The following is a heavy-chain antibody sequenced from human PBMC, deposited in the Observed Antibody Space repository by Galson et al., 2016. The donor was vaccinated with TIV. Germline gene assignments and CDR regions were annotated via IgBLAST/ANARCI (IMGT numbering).Heavy chain of an antibody. D-gene: IGHD1-14*01. Sequence: SVKVSCKASGHTFTDYYMHWVRQAPGQGLEWMGWINPKTGGTNYAQKFQGRVTMTRDTSIRTAYMEVVSLRSDATAVFFCARDYPGQSGFDSWGQGTPVTVSS. CDR1: GHTFTDYY. CDR3: ARDYPGQSGFDS. CDR2: INPKTGGT. J-gene: IGHJ4*02. V-gene: IGHV1-2*02.